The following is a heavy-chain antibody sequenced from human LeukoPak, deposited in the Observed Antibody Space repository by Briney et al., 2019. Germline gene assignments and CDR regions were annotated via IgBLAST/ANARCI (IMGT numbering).Heavy chain of an antibody. CDR2: INTGNGNT. J-gene: IGHJ4*02. V-gene: IGHV1-3*04. Sequence: ASVKVSCKASGYIFSSYAMHWVRQAPGQRLEWMGWINTGNGNTKYSQKFQGRVTITRDTSASTAYMELSSLRSEDTAVYYCARAPQGTYYYGSGSYYPDYWGQGTLVTVSS. D-gene: IGHD3-10*01. CDR1: GYIFSSYA. CDR3: ARAPQGTYYYGSGSYYPDY.